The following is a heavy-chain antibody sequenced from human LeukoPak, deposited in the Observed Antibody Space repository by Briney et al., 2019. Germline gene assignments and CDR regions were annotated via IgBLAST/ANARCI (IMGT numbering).Heavy chain of an antibody. CDR3: AGLVGRYSSGLYYYYFDY. Sequence: SGTPSPPRPVSGDSLKSLDFWGWGRPPPGEGLGWSGEMYLSGTTHSNPSVKSRVTISIDKSKNQFFLNLSSVTAADTAVYYCAGLVGRYSSGLYYYYFDYWGQGTLVTVSS. J-gene: IGHJ4*02. CDR2: MYLSGTT. D-gene: IGHD3-22*01. CDR1: GDSLKSLDF. V-gene: IGHV4-4*02.